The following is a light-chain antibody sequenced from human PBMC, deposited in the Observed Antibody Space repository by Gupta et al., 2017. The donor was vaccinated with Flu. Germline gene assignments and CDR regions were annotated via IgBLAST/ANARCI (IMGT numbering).Light chain of an antibody. CDR1: QSISSG. CDR3: QHFNSSPLT. CDR2: KAS. J-gene: IGKJ4*01. Sequence: SVGDRVTITCRASQSISSGLAWYQQKPGKAPNLLIYKASSLQSGVPSRFSGSGYGTEFTLTISSLQPDDFAIYYCQHFNSSPLTFGGGTKVEIK. V-gene: IGKV1-5*03.